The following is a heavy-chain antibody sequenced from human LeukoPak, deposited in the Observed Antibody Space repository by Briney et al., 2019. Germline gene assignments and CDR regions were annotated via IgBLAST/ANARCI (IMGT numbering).Heavy chain of an antibody. D-gene: IGHD4-23*01. CDR2: IALNDDDT. CDR1: GFFFAGYG. Sequence: PGGSLRLSCAVSGFFFAGYGMTWLRQAPGKGLEWVSGIALNDDDTDYADSVKGRFTISRDNSKNTLYLQMNSLRAEDTAVYYCAKCLLTVADAFDIWGQGTMVTVSS. CDR3: AKCLLTVADAFDI. V-gene: IGHV3-23*01. J-gene: IGHJ3*02.